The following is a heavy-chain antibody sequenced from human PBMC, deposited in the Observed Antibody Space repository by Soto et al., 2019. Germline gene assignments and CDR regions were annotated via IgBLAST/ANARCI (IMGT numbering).Heavy chain of an antibody. Sequence: GGSLRLSCVGSGFTFNSHGMHWVRQAPGKGLEWVAVISYDGSNKYYEESVKGRFTISRDNSRNTVYLQLNSLRAEDTALYYCAQDRTAILAEVSWLESWGQGTLVTVS. D-gene: IGHD5-12*01. CDR1: GFTFNSHG. CDR2: ISYDGSNK. CDR3: AQDRTAILAEVSWLES. J-gene: IGHJ5*02. V-gene: IGHV3-30*18.